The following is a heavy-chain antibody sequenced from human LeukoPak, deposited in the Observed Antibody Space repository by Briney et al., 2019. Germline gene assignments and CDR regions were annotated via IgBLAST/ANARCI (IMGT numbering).Heavy chain of an antibody. CDR2: IYYSGST. J-gene: IGHJ6*02. D-gene: IGHD3-22*01. Sequence: PSETLSLACTVSGGSISSYYWSWIRQPPGKGLEWIGYIYYSGSTNYNPSLKSRVTISVDTSKNQFSLKLSSVTAADTAVYYCARHDSNGSIASYGMDVWGQGTTVTVSS. CDR1: GGSISSYY. V-gene: IGHV4-59*01. CDR3: ARHDSNGSIASYGMDV.